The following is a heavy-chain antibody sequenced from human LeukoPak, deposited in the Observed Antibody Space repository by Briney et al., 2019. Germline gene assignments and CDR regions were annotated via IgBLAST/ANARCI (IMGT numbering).Heavy chain of an antibody. D-gene: IGHD6-13*01. V-gene: IGHV5-51*01. CDR3: ARVNSSSFDC. Sequence: GGSLSLSCKGSGYSFTSYWIGWVRQMPGKGLERMGIIYPGDSDTRYSPSFQGQVTISADKSISTAYLQWSSLKASDTAMYYCARVNSSSFDCWGQGTLVTVS. J-gene: IGHJ4*02. CDR1: GYSFTSYW. CDR2: IYPGDSDT.